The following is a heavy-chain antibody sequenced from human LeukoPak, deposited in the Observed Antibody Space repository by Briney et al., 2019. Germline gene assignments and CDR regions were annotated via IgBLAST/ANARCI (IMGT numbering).Heavy chain of an antibody. D-gene: IGHD5-18*01. CDR3: ARVNTDQVDTAMVTAGLGY. CDR2: ISSSGSTI. CDR1: GFTLSDYY. V-gene: IGHV3-11*01. Sequence: PGGSLRLSCAASGFTLSDYYMSWIRQAPGKGLEWVSYISSSGSTIYYADSVKGRFTISRDNAKNSLYLQMNSLRAEDTAVYYCARVNTDQVDTAMVTAGLGYWGQGTLVTVSS. J-gene: IGHJ4*02.